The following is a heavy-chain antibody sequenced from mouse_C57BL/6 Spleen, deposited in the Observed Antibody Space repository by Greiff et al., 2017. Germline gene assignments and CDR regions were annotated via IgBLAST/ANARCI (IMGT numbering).Heavy chain of an antibody. CDR1: GYTFTNYW. V-gene: IGHV1-63*01. Sequence: QVQLQQSGAELVRPGTSVKMSCKASGYTFTNYWIGWAKQRPGHGLEWIGDIYPGGSYTNYNEKFKGKATLTEDNSSSTAYMQFSSLTSEDSTIYYCARRGGDYWGQGTSVTVSS. J-gene: IGHJ4*01. CDR2: IYPGGSYT. CDR3: ARRGGDY.